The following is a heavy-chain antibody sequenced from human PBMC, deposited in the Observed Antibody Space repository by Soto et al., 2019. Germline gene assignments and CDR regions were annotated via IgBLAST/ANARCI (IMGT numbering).Heavy chain of an antibody. CDR2: IKQDGNEK. CDR3: ARGLGSSGWYSPWDVFDI. V-gene: IGHV3-7*01. Sequence: GGSLRLSCAVSGFTFSDYWMSWVRQAPGKGLEWVANIKQDGNEKYYVDSVKGRFTISRDNAKNSLYLQMNSLRAEDTAVYYCARGLGSSGWYSPWDVFDIWGKGTMVTV. D-gene: IGHD6-19*01. CDR1: GFTFSDYW. J-gene: IGHJ3*02.